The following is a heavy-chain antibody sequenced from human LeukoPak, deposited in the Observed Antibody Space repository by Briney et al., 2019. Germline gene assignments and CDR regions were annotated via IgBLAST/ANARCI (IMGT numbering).Heavy chain of an antibody. J-gene: IGHJ1*01. CDR3: ATYSSLNRREFQY. CDR2: IKTDGSEK. Sequence: HAGGSLRLSCDGSGFTFSNYWMGWVRQAPGKGLQWVANIKTDGSEKYYVDSVKGRFTISRDNAKNSLYLQMNSLRAEDTAVYYCATYSSLNRREFQYWGQGTLLTVSS. D-gene: IGHD3-22*01. V-gene: IGHV3-7*01. CDR1: GFTFSNYW.